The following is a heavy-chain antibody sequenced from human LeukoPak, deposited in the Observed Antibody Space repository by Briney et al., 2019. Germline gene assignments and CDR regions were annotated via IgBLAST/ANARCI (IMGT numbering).Heavy chain of an antibody. Sequence: GGSLRLSCAASGLTFSTYAMTWVRQAPGKGLEWVPGISGNGGSTYHAGSVKGRFTISRDNSKNTLYLQMNSLRAEDTALYYCAKYGSGSPYYYMDVWGKGTTVTVSS. J-gene: IGHJ6*03. CDR3: AKYGSGSPYYYMDV. CDR1: GLTFSTYA. V-gene: IGHV3-23*01. D-gene: IGHD3-10*01. CDR2: ISGNGGST.